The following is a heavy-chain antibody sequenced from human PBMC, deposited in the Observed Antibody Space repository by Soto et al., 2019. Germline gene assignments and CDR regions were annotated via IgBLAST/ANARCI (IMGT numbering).Heavy chain of an antibody. CDR2: IKPKSEGGTA. Sequence: EMQLVQSGGGLVKPGGSLRLSCVASRFNFSAAWLNWFRQAPGKGLEWVGRIKPKSEGGTADYAAPLKGRFTISRDDSQNTLHLQMDRLKTEDTAVYYCATVPCSSGPTWGLGALVTVSS. CDR3: ATVPCSSGPT. D-gene: IGHD6-19*01. V-gene: IGHV3-15*07. J-gene: IGHJ4*02. CDR1: RFNFSAAW.